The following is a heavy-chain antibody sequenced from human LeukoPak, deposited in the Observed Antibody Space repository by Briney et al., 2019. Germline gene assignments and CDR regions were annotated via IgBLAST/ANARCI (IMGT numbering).Heavy chain of an antibody. Sequence: GGSLRLSCAASGFTFSTYAMSWVRQAPGKGLEWVAAISGSNPGTYHANSVRGRFTISRDNSKNTLHLQMNGLRSEDAAIYYGAKASVGLCSSAIGNHFNSWGQGTLVTVSS. J-gene: IGHJ4*02. V-gene: IGHV3-23*01. CDR2: ISGSNPGT. CDR3: AKASVGLCSSAIGNHFNS. CDR1: GFTFSTYA. D-gene: IGHD2-2*03.